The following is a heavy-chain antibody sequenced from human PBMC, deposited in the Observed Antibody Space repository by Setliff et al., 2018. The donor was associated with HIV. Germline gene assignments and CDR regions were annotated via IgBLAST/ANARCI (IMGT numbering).Heavy chain of an antibody. J-gene: IGHJ5*02. Sequence: SETLSLTCSVSGGSISTYYWSWIRQPAGKGLEWIGHIHTSGSTNYDLSLMSRVTISVDTSKNQFSLKLSSVTAADTAVYYCATSGYSYAFNWFDPWGQGTLVTVFS. V-gene: IGHV4-4*09. CDR3: ATSGYSYAFNWFDP. CDR1: GGSISTYY. CDR2: IHTSGST. D-gene: IGHD5-18*01.